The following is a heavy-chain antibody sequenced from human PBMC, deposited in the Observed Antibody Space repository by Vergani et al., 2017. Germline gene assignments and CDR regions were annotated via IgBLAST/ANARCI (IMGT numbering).Heavy chain of an antibody. Sequence: VQLVESGGGLVKPGGSLRLSCAASGFTFNSYGMHWVRQAPGKGLEWVASIRSDESRRYYGDSMEGPFTISRDNSKNTLYLQMKSLRPEDTAVYYCAKYGGGYCNGGTCYPEYWGQGTLVIVSS. CDR3: AKYGGGYCNGGTCYPEY. J-gene: IGHJ4*02. D-gene: IGHD2-15*01. CDR1: GFTFNSYG. CDR2: IRSDESRR. V-gene: IGHV3-30*02.